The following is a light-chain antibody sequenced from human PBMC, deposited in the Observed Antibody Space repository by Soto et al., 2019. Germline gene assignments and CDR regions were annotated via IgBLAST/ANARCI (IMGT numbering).Light chain of an antibody. CDR2: GAS. CDR1: QSVSSSY. V-gene: IGKV3-20*01. J-gene: IGKJ4*01. Sequence: EIVLTQSPGTLSLSPGERATLSCRASQSVSSSYLAWYQQKPGQAPRLLIYGASSRATGIPDRFSGSGSGTEFTLNISRLEPEDFAVYYCQQYGSSPSLTFGGGTKVEIK. CDR3: QQYGSSPSLT.